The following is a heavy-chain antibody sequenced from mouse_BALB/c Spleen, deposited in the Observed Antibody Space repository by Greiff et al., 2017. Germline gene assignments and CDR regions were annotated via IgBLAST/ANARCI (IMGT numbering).Heavy chain of an antibody. V-gene: IGHV1-7*01. CDR1: GYTFTSYW. D-gene: IGHD4-1*01. Sequence: VQLQQSGAELAKPGASVQMSCKASGYTFTSYWMHWVKQRPGQGLEWIGYINPSTGYTEYNQKFKDKATLTADKSSSTAYMQLSSLTSEDAAVYYCARALTGNDYWGQGTTLTVAS. J-gene: IGHJ2*01. CDR2: INPSTGYT. CDR3: ARALTGNDY.